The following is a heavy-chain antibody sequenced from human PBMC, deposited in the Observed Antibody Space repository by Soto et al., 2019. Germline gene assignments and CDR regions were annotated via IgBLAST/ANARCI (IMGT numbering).Heavy chain of an antibody. D-gene: IGHD3-22*01. CDR3: ARANTMMILDRFDP. Sequence: GGSLRLSCAASGFKFRNYAIHWVRQAPGNGLEWLAVIWFDGSKKYYADSVKGRFTISRDNSKNTVYLDMNSLTADDSGVFYCARANTMMILDRFDPWGHGTLVPVYS. V-gene: IGHV3-33*01. J-gene: IGHJ5*02. CDR2: IWFDGSKK. CDR1: GFKFRNYA.